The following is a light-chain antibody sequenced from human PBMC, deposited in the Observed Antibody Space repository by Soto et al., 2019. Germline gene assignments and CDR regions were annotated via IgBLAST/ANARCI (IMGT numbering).Light chain of an antibody. J-gene: IGLJ1*01. V-gene: IGLV2-14*01. CDR2: DVS. CDR1: SSDVGRYNY. Sequence: QSVLAQPASVSGSPGQSITISCTGTSSDVGRYNYVSWFQQHPGKAPKLLIYDVSNWPSGVSDRFSGSKSGNTASLTISGLQAEDGADYYCSSFTTSSTFGFGTGTKVTVL. CDR3: SSFTTSSTFG.